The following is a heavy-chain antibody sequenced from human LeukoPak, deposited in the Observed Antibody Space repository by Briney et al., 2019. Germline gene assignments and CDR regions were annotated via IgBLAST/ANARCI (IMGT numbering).Heavy chain of an antibody. CDR3: ARGLVLGLDY. D-gene: IGHD2-8*02. V-gene: IGHV3-30*01. CDR2: ISYDGSNK. Sequence: PGGSLRLSCAASGFTFSSYSMHWVRQAPGKGLEWVAVISYDGSNKYYADSVKGRFTISRDNSKSTLYLQMNSLRAEDTAVYYCARGLVLGLDYWGQGTLVTVSS. CDR1: GFTFSSYS. J-gene: IGHJ4*02.